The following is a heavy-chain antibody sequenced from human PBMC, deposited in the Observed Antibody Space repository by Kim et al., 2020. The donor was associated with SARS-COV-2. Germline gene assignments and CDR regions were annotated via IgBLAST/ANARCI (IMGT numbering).Heavy chain of an antibody. J-gene: IGHJ3*02. CDR2: ISSSSYI. V-gene: IGHV3-21*01. CDR3: ARDRPDDILTGYYDAFDI. D-gene: IGHD3-9*01. Sequence: GGSLRLSCAASGFTFSSYNLNWVRQAPGKGLEWVSSISSSSYIYYADSVKGRFTISRDNARNSLSLQMNSLRAEDTAVYYCARDRPDDILTGYYDAFDI. CDR1: GFTFSSYN.